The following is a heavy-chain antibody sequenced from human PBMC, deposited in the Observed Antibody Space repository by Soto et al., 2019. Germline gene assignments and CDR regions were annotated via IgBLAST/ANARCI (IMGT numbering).Heavy chain of an antibody. CDR2: ISGSGGST. CDR3: VRQQCTSIYCYSDS. J-gene: IGHJ4*02. CDR1: GFTFSSYA. D-gene: IGHD2-21*02. V-gene: IGHV3-23*01. Sequence: GGSLRLSCAASGFTFSSYAMSWVRQAPGKGLEWVSAISGSGGSTYYADSVKGRFTISRDDSKNSLYLQMNSLQTEDTAVYYCVRQQCTSIYCYSDSWGQGTLVTVSS.